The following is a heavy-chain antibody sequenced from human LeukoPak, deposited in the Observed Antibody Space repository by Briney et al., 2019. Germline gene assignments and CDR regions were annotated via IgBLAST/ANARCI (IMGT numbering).Heavy chain of an antibody. CDR1: GFIYSSYS. J-gene: IGHJ6*03. D-gene: IGHD1-26*01. V-gene: IGHV3-23*01. Sequence: GGSLRLSCAASGFIYSSYSMNWVRQAPGEGLEWVSAISNSGGNTYYADSVKGRFTISRDNSRNTLYLQMNSLRAEDTAVYYCAKDDGGSYYIYYYYMDVWGKGTTVTISS. CDR2: ISNSGGNT. CDR3: AKDDGGSYYIYYYYMDV.